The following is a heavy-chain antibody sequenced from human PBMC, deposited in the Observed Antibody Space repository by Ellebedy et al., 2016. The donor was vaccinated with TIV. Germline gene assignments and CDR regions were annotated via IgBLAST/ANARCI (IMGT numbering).Heavy chain of an antibody. CDR3: AREIVVVITGVEYYYGMDV. CDR2: INPNSGGT. Sequence: ASVKVSXXASGYTFTGYYMHWVRQAPGQGLEWMGWINPNSGGTNYAQKFQGWVTMTRDTSISTAYMELSRLRSDDTAVYYCAREIVVVITGVEYYYGMDVWGQGTTVTVSS. V-gene: IGHV1-2*04. CDR1: GYTFTGYY. J-gene: IGHJ6*02. D-gene: IGHD3-22*01.